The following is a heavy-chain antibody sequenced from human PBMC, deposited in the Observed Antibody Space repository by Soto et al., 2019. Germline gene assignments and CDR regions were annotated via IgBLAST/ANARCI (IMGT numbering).Heavy chain of an antibody. V-gene: IGHV1-69*01. Sequence: QVQLVQSGAEVKKPGSSVKVSCKASGGTFSSYAISWVRQAPGQGLEWMGGIIPIFGTANYAQKFQGRVTITADESTSTVYMELSSLRSEDTDVYYCARDRGIGATPGGYYFDYGGQGTLVTVSS. CDR2: IIPIFGTA. CDR3: ARDRGIGATPGGYYFDY. CDR1: GGTFSSYA. D-gene: IGHD5-12*01. J-gene: IGHJ4*02.